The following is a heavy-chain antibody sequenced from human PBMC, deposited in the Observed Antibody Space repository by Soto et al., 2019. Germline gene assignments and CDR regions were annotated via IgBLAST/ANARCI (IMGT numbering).Heavy chain of an antibody. V-gene: IGHV1-18*01. CDR2: ISTYHGNT. CDR1: GYSFTTYG. CDR3: ARDYFGSGSSGY. Sequence: QVQLVQSGAEVKKPGASVNISCKASGYSFTTYGISWVRQAPGQGLEWMGWISTYHGNTLRAQKLHDRVTMTTDTSTSTAYMELRSLRSDDTAVYYCARDYFGSGSSGYWGQGTLVTVSS. D-gene: IGHD3-10*01. J-gene: IGHJ4*02.